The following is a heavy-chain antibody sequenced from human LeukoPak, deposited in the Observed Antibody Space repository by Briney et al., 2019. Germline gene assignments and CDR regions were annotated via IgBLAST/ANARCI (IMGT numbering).Heavy chain of an antibody. J-gene: IGHJ6*03. CDR1: GGSISSGSYY. CDR3: ARVPRPYYYYYYMDV. CDR2: IYTSGST. Sequence: SETLSLTCTVSGGSISSGSYYWGWIRQPAGKGLEWIGRIYTSGSTNYNPSLKSRVTISVDTSKNQFSLKLSSVTAADTAMYYCARVPRPYYYYYYMDVWGKGTTVTVSS. V-gene: IGHV4-61*02.